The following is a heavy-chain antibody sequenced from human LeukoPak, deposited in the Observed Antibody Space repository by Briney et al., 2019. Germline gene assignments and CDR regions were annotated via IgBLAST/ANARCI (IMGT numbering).Heavy chain of an antibody. CDR3: GGGSGQPYYYYGMDV. D-gene: IGHD2-15*01. V-gene: IGHV3-21*01. J-gene: IGHJ6*02. CDR2: ITGSSSYI. Sequence: TGGSLRLSCAASGFTFSTYYMNWVRQAPGKGLEWVSFITGSSSYIYYTDSVKGRFTISRDNAKNSLFLQMNSLRDEDTAVYYCGGGSGQPYYYYGMDVWGQGTTVTVSS. CDR1: GFTFSTYY.